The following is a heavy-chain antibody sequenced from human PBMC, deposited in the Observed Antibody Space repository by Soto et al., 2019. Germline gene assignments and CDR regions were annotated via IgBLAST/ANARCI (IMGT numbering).Heavy chain of an antibody. CDR2: IYYSGST. D-gene: IGHD3-10*01. V-gene: IGHV4-59*01. CDR3: ARVSPHYYGSGSYYNGHYYYYMDV. Sequence: SETLSLTCTVSGGSISSYYWSWIRQPPGKGLEWIGYIYYSGSTNYNPSLKSRVTISVDTSKNQFSLKLSSVTAADTAVYYCARVSPHYYGSGSYYNGHYYYYMDVWGKGTTVTVSS. J-gene: IGHJ6*03. CDR1: GGSISSYY.